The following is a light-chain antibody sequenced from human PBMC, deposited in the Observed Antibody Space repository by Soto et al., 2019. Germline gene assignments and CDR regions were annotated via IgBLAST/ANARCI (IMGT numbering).Light chain of an antibody. J-gene: IGKJ4*01. V-gene: IGKV3-11*01. CDR1: QSVSTY. CDR3: QHRINWPPVT. Sequence: VLTQSPATLSLSPGERATLSCRASQSVSTYLAWYQQKPGQAPRLLIYDASNRATGIPARFSGSGPGTDFTLSISSLEPEDVAVYDGQHRINWPPVTFGGGTKVESK. CDR2: DAS.